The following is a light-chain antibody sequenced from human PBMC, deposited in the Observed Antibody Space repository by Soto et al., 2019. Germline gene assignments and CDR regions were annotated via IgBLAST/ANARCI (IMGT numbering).Light chain of an antibody. CDR1: SSNIGAGYD. J-gene: IGLJ1*01. CDR2: GNS. CDR3: QSYDSSLSASNV. V-gene: IGLV1-40*01. Sequence: QPVLTQPPSVSGAPGQRVTISCTGSSSNIGAGYDVHWYQQLPGTAPKLLIYGNSNRPSGVPDRFSGSKSGTSAPLAITGLQTDDEADYYCQSYDSSLSASNVFGTGTKLTVL.